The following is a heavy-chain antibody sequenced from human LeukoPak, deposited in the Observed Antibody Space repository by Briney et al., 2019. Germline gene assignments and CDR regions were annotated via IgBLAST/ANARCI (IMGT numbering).Heavy chain of an antibody. D-gene: IGHD3/OR15-3a*01. J-gene: IGHJ4*02. Sequence: GGSLRLSCAASGFTFSSYWMSWVRQAPGKGLEWVSYISSSGNTIYYADSVKGRFTISRDNAKNSLYLQLNSLRAEDTAVYYCARDFWTLELALDYWGQGTLVTVSS. CDR2: ISSSGNTI. V-gene: IGHV3-48*04. CDR3: ARDFWTLELALDY. CDR1: GFTFSSYW.